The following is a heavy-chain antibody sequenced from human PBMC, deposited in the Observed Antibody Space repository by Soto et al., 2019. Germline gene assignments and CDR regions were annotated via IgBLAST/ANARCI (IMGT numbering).Heavy chain of an antibody. CDR2: ISYDGSNK. J-gene: IGHJ3*02. D-gene: IGHD2-21*02. Sequence: GGSLRLSCAASGFTVSSYAMHWVRQAPGKGLEWVAVISYDGSNKYYADSVKGRFTISRDNSKNTLYLQMNSLRAEDTAVYYCARDQYCGGDCYADAFDIWGQGTMVTVSS. CDR1: GFTVSSYA. CDR3: ARDQYCGGDCYADAFDI. V-gene: IGHV3-30-3*01.